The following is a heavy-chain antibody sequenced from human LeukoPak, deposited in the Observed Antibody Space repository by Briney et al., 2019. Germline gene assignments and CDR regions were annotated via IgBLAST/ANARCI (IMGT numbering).Heavy chain of an antibody. Sequence: GESLQISCKGSGYSFTSYWIGWVRQMPGKGLEWMGIIYPGDSDTRYSLSFQGQVTISADKSISTAYLQWSSLKASDTAMYYCARMDCSGGSCYSDTLNYYYYGMDVWGQGTTVTVSS. CDR2: IYPGDSDT. J-gene: IGHJ6*02. CDR1: GYSFTSYW. V-gene: IGHV5-51*01. D-gene: IGHD2-15*01. CDR3: ARMDCSGGSCYSDTLNYYYYGMDV.